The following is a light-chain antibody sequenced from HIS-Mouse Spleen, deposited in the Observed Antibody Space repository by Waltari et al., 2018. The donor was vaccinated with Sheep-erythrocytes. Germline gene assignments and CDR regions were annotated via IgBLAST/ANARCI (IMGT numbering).Light chain of an antibody. J-gene: IGLJ2*01. V-gene: IGLV7-46*01. CDR2: DPS. CDR3: LLSYSGARPVV. CDR1: TGAVTSGHY. Sequence: QAVVTQEPSLTVSPGGTVTLTCGSSTGAVTSGHYPYWFQQKPGQAPRTLIYDPSNKHPWAPARFSGSLLGGKAALTLSGAQPEDEAEYYCLLSYSGARPVVFGGGTKLTVL.